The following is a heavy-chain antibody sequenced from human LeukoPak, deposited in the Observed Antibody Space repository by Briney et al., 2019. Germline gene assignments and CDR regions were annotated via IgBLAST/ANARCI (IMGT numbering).Heavy chain of an antibody. CDR1: GGSISSYY. Sequence: SETLSLTCTVSGGSISSYYWSWIRQPPGKGLEWIGEINHSGSTNYNPSLKSRVTISVDMSKNQFSLKLSSVTAADTAAYYCARVGIAASGLWFDPWGQGTLVTVSS. CDR2: INHSGST. D-gene: IGHD6-13*01. CDR3: ARVGIAASGLWFDP. J-gene: IGHJ5*02. V-gene: IGHV4-34*01.